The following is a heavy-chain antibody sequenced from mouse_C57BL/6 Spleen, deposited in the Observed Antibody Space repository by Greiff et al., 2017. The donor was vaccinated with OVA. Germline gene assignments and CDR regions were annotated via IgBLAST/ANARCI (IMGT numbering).Heavy chain of an antibody. CDR3: ARCGYYGSSYYFDY. D-gene: IGHD1-1*01. V-gene: IGHV1-54*01. J-gene: IGHJ2*01. CDR1: GYAFTNYL. CDR2: INPGSGGT. Sequence: QVQLKESGAELVRPGTSVKVSCKASGYAFTNYLIEWVKQRPGQGLEWIGVINPGSGGTNYNDKFKGKATLTADKSSSTAYMPLSSLTSEDSAVYFCARCGYYGSSYYFDYWGQGTTLTVSS.